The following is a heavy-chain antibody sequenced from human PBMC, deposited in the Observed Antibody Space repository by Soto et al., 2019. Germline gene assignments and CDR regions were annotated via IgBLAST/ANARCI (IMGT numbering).Heavy chain of an antibody. CDR2: IKQDGSEK. V-gene: IGHV3-7*01. CDR1: GFTFSSYW. D-gene: IGHD2-15*01. CDR3: AREDYCSGGSCYPSRDGMDV. J-gene: IGHJ6*02. Sequence: EVQLVESGGGLVQPGGSLRLSCAASGFTFSSYWMSWVRQAPGKGLEWVANIKQDGSEKYYVDSVKGRFTISRDNAKNSLYLQMNSLRAEDTALYYCAREDYCSGGSCYPSRDGMDVWGQGTTVTVSS.